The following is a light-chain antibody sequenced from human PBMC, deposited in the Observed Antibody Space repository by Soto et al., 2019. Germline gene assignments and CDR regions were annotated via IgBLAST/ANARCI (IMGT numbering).Light chain of an antibody. CDR1: NIGNKN. Sequence: SYELTQTPSGSVAPGQTARLTCGGNNIGNKNAHWFQQKPGQAPVLVVYDDTDRPSGIPERFSGSNSGNTAALTISRVEVGDEADYYCQVLDSSSHRYVFGPGTKVTVL. CDR3: QVLDSSSHRYV. CDR2: DDT. V-gene: IGLV3-21*02. J-gene: IGLJ1*01.